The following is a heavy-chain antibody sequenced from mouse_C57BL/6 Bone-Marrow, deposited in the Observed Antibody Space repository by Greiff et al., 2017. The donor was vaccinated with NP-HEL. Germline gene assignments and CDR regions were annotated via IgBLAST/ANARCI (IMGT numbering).Heavy chain of an antibody. CDR3: ARQTMVTTGLAY. D-gene: IGHD2-2*01. J-gene: IGHJ3*01. CDR1: GFTFSSYG. V-gene: IGHV5-6*01. Sequence: VQLKESGGDLVKPGGSLKLSCAASGFTFSSYGMSWVRQTPDKRLEWVATISSGGSYTYYPDSVKGRFTISRDNAKKTLYLQMSSLKSEDTAMYYCARQTMVTTGLAYWGQGTLVTVSA. CDR2: ISSGGSYT.